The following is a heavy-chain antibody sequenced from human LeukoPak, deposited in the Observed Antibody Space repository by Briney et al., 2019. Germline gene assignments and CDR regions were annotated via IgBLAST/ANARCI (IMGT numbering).Heavy chain of an antibody. CDR1: GGTFSSYA. V-gene: IGHV1-69*05. CDR2: IIPIFGTA. D-gene: IGHD3-22*01. CDR3: ARSQTYYYDSSRFSH. J-gene: IGHJ4*02. Sequence: GASVKVSCKASGGTFSSYAISWVRQAPGQGLEWMGGIIPIFGTANYAQKFQGRVTITTDESTSTAYMELGSLRSEDTAVYYCARSQTYYYDSSRFSHWGQGTLVTVSS.